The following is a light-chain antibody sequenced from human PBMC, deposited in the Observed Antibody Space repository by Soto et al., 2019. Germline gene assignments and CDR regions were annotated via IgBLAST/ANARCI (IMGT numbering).Light chain of an antibody. CDR1: QGISSY. Sequence: PSSLSASTGDRVTITCRASQGISSYLAWYQQKPGKAPKLLIYAASTLQSGVPSRFSGSGSGTDFTLTISCLQSEDFATYFCQQYNSLSPWTFGQGTKVDIK. CDR2: AAS. CDR3: QQYNSLSPWT. J-gene: IGKJ1*01. V-gene: IGKV1-8*01.